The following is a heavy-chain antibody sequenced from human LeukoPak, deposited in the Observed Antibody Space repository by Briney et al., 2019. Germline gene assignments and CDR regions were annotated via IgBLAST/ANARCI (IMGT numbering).Heavy chain of an antibody. J-gene: IGHJ4*02. CDR3: AKRATYCSSTSCFDY. D-gene: IGHD2-2*01. CDR1: GFTFDDYG. Sequence: GGSLRLSCAASGFTFDDYGLTWVRQSPGKGLEWVSHINWNGDSTGYADSVRGRFTISRDNAKNSLYLQMNSLRAEDTAFYYCAKRATYCSSTSCFDYWGQGTLVTVSS. CDR2: INWNGDST. V-gene: IGHV3-20*04.